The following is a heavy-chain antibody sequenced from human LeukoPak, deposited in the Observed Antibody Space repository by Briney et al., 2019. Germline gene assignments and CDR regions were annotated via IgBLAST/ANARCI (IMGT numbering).Heavy chain of an antibody. V-gene: IGHV1-46*01. Sequence: ASVKVSCKASGYTFTSYYMHWVRQAPGQGLEWMGIINPSGGSTSYAQKFQGRVTMTRDTSTSTVYMELSSLRSEDTAVYYCARNQLGYCSSTSCHIAGWDIWGQGTMVTVSS. CDR2: INPSGGST. J-gene: IGHJ3*02. CDR1: GYTFTSYY. D-gene: IGHD2-2*02. CDR3: ARNQLGYCSSTSCHIAGWDI.